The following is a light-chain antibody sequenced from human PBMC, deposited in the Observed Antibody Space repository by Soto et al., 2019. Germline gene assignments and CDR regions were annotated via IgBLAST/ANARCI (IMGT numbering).Light chain of an antibody. Sequence: QSALTQPASVSGSPGQSITISCTGTSRHVGTYNLVSWYQQYSGKAPILMIYEVSKRPSGVSNRFSGSKSGNTASLTISGLQAEDEADYYCCSYAGTNTYVLGTGTKVTVL. CDR3: CSYAGTNTYV. J-gene: IGLJ1*01. V-gene: IGLV2-23*02. CDR2: EVS. CDR1: SRHVGTYNL.